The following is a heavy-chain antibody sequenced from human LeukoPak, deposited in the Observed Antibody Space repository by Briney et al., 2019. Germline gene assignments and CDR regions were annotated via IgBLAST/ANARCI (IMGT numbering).Heavy chain of an antibody. CDR2: IIPIFCIA. V-gene: IGHV1-69*04. D-gene: IGHD4-17*01. CDR1: GGTLSSYA. CDR3: ARMVDYGDYVGLDY. J-gene: IGHJ4*02. Sequence: GAAVKVSCKASGGTLSSYAISWVRQAPGQGLEWMGRIIPIFCIANYAQKFQDRVTITADKSTSTAYMELSSLRSEDTAVYYCARMVDYGDYVGLDYWGQGTLVTVSS.